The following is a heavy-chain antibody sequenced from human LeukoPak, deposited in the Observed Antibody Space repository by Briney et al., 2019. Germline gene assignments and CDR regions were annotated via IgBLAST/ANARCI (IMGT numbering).Heavy chain of an antibody. CDR3: AGDGSGSNALDF. V-gene: IGHV3-30*03. CDR2: ISYDGSNK. CDR1: GFTFSSCG. J-gene: IGHJ4*02. Sequence: GGSLRLSCAASGFTFSSCGMHWVRQAPGKGLEWVAVISYDGSNKYYADSVKGRFTISRDNSKNTLYLQMNSLRAEDTAVYYCAGDGSGSNALDFWGQGTLVTVSS. D-gene: IGHD3-10*01.